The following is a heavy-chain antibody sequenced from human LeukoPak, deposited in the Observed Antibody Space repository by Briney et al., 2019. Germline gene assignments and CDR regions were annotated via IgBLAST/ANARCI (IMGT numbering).Heavy chain of an antibody. J-gene: IGHJ4*02. V-gene: IGHV3-74*01. CDR1: GFTFSSYW. CDR2: INSDGSST. CDR3: AKDRYYDSSGYPLY. Sequence: PGGSLRLSCAASGFTFSSYWMHWVRQAPGKGLVWVSRINSDGSSTYYADSVKGRFTISRDNSKNTLYLQMNSLRAEDTAVYYCAKDRYYDSSGYPLYWGQGTLVTVSS. D-gene: IGHD3-22*01.